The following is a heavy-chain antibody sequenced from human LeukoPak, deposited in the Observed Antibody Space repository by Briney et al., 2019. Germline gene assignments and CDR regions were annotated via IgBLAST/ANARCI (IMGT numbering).Heavy chain of an antibody. CDR2: IYYSGST. Sequence: SGTLSLTCTVSGGSISSGGYYWSWIRQHPGKGLEWIGCIYYSGSTYYNPSLKSRVTISVDTSKNQFSLKLSSVTAADTAVYYCARDGGGLGRGIDYWGQGTLVTVSS. V-gene: IGHV4-31*03. CDR3: ARDGGGLGRGIDY. J-gene: IGHJ4*02. CDR1: GGSISSGGYY. D-gene: IGHD3-16*01.